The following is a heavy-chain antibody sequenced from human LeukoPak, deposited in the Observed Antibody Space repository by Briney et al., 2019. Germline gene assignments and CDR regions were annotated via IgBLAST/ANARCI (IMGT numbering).Heavy chain of an antibody. CDR2: IYTGGTT. CDR3: ASATGALRPWDF. CDR1: GLNVIRNY. D-gene: IGHD1-14*01. J-gene: IGHJ4*02. V-gene: IGHV3-66*01. Sequence: GGSLRLSCAVLGLNVIRNYLSWVRQPPGKGLEWVSIIYTGGTTYFADSVKGRFTVYRDNSKNTLYLQMNSLRAEDTAVYYCASATGALRPWDFWGQGTLVTVSS.